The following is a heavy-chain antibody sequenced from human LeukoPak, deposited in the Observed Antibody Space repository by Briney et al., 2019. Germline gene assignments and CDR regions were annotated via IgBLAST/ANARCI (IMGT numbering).Heavy chain of an antibody. V-gene: IGHV1-24*01. J-gene: IGHJ4*02. CDR3: ATDRGLLGIAVAGTGGGADY. CDR1: GYTLTELS. Sequence: ASVEVSCKVSGYTLTELSMHWVRQAPGKGLEGMGGFDPEDGETIYAQKFQGRVTMTEDTSTDTAYMELSSLRSEDTAVYYCATDRGLLGIAVAGTGGGADYWGQGTLVTVSS. D-gene: IGHD6-19*01. CDR2: FDPEDGET.